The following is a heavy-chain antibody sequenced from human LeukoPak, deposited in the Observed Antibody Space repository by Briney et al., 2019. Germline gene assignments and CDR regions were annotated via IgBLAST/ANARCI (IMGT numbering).Heavy chain of an antibody. CDR1: GFTFSSYV. CDR2: ISGSGGST. V-gene: IGHV3-23*01. CDR3: AKDWRRGYSYGFDY. D-gene: IGHD5-18*01. Sequence: GGSLRLSCAASGFTFSSYVMSWVRQAPGKGLEWVSAISGSGGSTYYADSVKGRFTISRDNSKNTLYLQMNSLRAEDTAVYYCAKDWRRGYSYGFDYWGQGTLVAVSS. J-gene: IGHJ4*02.